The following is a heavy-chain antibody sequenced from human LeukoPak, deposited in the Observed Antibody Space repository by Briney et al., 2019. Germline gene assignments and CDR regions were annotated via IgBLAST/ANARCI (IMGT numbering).Heavy chain of an antibody. Sequence: GGSLRLSCAASGFTFSNYAMSWVRQAPGKGLEWVSAISGSGDTTVYADSVKGRFTISRDNSKNTLYLQMNSLRAEDTAVYYCAKDRKLYYDSSGYYLIVGTEYFQHWGQGTLVTVSS. V-gene: IGHV3-23*01. CDR3: AKDRKLYYDSSGYYLIVGTEYFQH. CDR2: ISGSGDTT. CDR1: GFTFSNYA. J-gene: IGHJ1*01. D-gene: IGHD3-22*01.